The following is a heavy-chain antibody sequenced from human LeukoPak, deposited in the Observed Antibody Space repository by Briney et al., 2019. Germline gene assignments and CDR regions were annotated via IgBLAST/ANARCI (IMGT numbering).Heavy chain of an antibody. Sequence: SETLSLTCTVPGGSISSHYWSWIRQPPRKGLEWIGYIHYTGHTRYNPSLTNRVSISADTSKNQFSLILNSLTTADTAVYYCVRDHEVITPAVGHWFDPWGQGPSHRLL. CDR1: GGSISSHY. CDR2: IHYTGHT. V-gene: IGHV4-59*11. CDR3: VRDHEVITPAVGHWFDP. J-gene: IGHJ5*02. D-gene: IGHD4-23*01.